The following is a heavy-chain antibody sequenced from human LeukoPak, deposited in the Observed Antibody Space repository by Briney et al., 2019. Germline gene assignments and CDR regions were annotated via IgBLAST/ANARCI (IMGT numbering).Heavy chain of an antibody. J-gene: IGHJ5*02. D-gene: IGHD2-15*01. V-gene: IGHV1-8*01. CDR3: ARRHPDCSGGRCYWLDP. CDR1: GYTFTSYD. CDR2: MNPNSGNT. Sequence: SVKVSCKASGYTFTSYDINWVRQATGQGLEWMGWMNPNSGNTGYAQKFQGRVTMTRNTSISTAYMELSSLRSEDTAVYYCARRHPDCSGGRCYWLDPWGQGTLVTVSS.